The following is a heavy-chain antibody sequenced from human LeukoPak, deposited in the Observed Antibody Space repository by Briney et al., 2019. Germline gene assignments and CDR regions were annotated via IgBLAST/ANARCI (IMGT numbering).Heavy chain of an antibody. J-gene: IGHJ4*02. V-gene: IGHV4-39*01. Sequence: SETLSLTCTVSGGSISGSNYYWGWIRQSPGKGLEWIGIMHYSGSSDYNPSLRSRVTISVDTSKNQFSLKLSSVTAADTAVYYCARHFFPGIAAPFDYWGQGTLVTVSS. CDR2: MHYSGSS. CDR1: GGSISGSNYY. CDR3: ARHFFPGIAAPFDY. D-gene: IGHD6-13*01.